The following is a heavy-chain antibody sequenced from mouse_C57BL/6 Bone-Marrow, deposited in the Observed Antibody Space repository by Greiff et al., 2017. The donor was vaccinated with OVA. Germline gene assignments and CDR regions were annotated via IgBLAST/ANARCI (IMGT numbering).Heavy chain of an antibody. Sequence: QVQLQQSGTELVKPGASVKLSCKASGYTFTSYWMHWVKQRPGQGLEWIGNINPSNGGTNYNEKFKSKATLTVDKASSTAYMQLSRLNSEDSAVYYCARWKGWLKVLFAYWGQGTLGTVSA. CDR1: GYTFTSYW. D-gene: IGHD2-3*01. J-gene: IGHJ3*01. V-gene: IGHV1-53*01. CDR2: INPSNGGT. CDR3: ARWKGWLKVLFAY.